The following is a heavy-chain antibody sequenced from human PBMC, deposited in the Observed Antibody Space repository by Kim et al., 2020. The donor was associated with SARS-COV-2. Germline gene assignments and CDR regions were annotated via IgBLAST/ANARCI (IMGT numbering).Heavy chain of an antibody. V-gene: IGHV3-33*05. J-gene: IGHJ6*02. D-gene: IGHD3-22*01. CDR3: ARDQTEDSSGYYYRILYYYYYGMDV. Sequence: GGSLRLSCAASGFTFSSYGMHWVRQAPGKGLEWVAVISYDGSNKYYADSVKGRFTISRDNSKNTLYLQMNSLRAEDTAVYYCARDQTEDSSGYYYRILYYYYYGMDVWGQGTTVTVSS. CDR1: GFTFSSYG. CDR2: ISYDGSNK.